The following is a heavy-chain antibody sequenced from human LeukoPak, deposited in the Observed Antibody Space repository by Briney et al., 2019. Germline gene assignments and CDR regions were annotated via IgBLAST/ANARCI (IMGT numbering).Heavy chain of an antibody. CDR1: GFTFSSYS. Sequence: GGSLRLSCAASGFTFSSYSMNWVRQAPGKGLEWVSSISSSSSHIYYADSVKGRFTISRDNAKNSLYLQMNSLRAEDTAVYYCAGNNDYGDYGLDYWGQGTLVTVSS. CDR3: AGNNDYGDYGLDY. J-gene: IGHJ4*02. CDR2: ISSSSSHI. V-gene: IGHV3-21*01. D-gene: IGHD4-17*01.